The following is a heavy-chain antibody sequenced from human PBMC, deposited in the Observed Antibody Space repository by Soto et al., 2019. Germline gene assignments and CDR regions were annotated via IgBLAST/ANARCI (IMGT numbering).Heavy chain of an antibody. Sequence: DVQLAESGGGLVQPGGSLRLSCVASGQTFNRYWMSWVRQAPGKGLEWVANSKQDGSEEYYVDSVKGRFTISRDNDKKSLYLQMNSLRAEDTAMYYCVRTHFDSWSCDFYGMDIWGQGTTVIVSS. J-gene: IGHJ6*02. CDR2: SKQDGSEE. CDR1: GQTFNRYW. V-gene: IGHV3-7*03. CDR3: VRTHFDSWSCDFYGMDI. D-gene: IGHD3-3*01.